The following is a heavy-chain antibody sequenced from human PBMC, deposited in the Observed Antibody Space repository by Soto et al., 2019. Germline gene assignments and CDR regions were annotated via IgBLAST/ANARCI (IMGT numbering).Heavy chain of an antibody. Sequence: NPSETLSLTCTVSGGSISSGGYYWSWIRQHPGKGLEWIGYIYYSGSTNYNPSLKSRITISVDTSKKQFSLKLNSVTAADTAVYYCARGPLKKRVVVPAAARGNNYFGMDVWDQGTTVTVSS. V-gene: IGHV4-31*03. D-gene: IGHD2-2*01. CDR2: IYYSGST. J-gene: IGHJ6*02. CDR3: ARGPLKKRVVVPAAARGNNYFGMDV. CDR1: GGSISSGGYY.